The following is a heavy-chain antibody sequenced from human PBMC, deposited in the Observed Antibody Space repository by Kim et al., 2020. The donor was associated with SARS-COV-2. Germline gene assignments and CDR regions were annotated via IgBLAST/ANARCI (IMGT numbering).Heavy chain of an antibody. CDR2: IKPDGSHT. J-gene: IGHJ5*02. D-gene: IGHD2-15*01. V-gene: IGHV3-7*01. Sequence: GGSLRLSCAVSGFTFSTYGMRWVRQAPGKGLEWVANIKPDGSHTYYVDSVKGRFTISRDNAENALYLQMNYLGVEDTAVYYCVKSHGGYCRAWGQGTLVTVSA. CDR1: GFTFSTYG. CDR3: VKSHGGYCRA.